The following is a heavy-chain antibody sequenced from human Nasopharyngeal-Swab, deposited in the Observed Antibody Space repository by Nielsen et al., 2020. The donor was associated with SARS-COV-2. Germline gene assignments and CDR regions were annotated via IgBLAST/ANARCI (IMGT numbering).Heavy chain of an antibody. CDR3: VRDDGGVPGIPETGPPGAF. V-gene: IGHV1-2*06. D-gene: IGHD6-13*01. J-gene: IGHJ4*02. CDR2: VNPNSGDT. Sequence: VNVSCKASGYTFSDYYMHWVRQPPGQGLEWMGRVNPNSGDTIYAQEFQGRVTMTGDTSIGTAYMALRRLISDDTAVYYCVRDDGGVPGIPETGPPGAFWGQGTLVTVSS. CDR1: GYTFSDYY.